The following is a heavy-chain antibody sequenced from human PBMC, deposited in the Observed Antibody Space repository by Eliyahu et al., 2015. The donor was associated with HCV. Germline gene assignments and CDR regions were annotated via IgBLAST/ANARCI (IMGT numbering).Heavy chain of an antibody. Sequence: QLQLQESGPGLVEPSGTLSLTCSASGDSXTSSXHYWGWIRQPPGRSLEWIGAVYHTGTAFYNSSLKRRVIISVDTSGRQLSLKMNFVTAADTAIYYCARHTGIALGGSPRYYFDDWGQGILVTVS. J-gene: IGHJ4*02. CDR1: GDSXTSSXHY. V-gene: IGHV4-39*01. CDR2: VYHTGTA. CDR3: ARHTGIALGGSPRYYFDD. D-gene: IGHD6-19*01.